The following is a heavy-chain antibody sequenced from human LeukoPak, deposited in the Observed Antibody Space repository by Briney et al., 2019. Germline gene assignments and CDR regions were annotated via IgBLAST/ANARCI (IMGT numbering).Heavy chain of an antibody. Sequence: GGSLRLSCVASGFTFSNYWMHWVRQPPGKGLVWVSRIYVDGRTTNYADSVKGRFTISRDNAKNAVYLEMNGLSVEDTATYYCIRDFRSADLWGQGTLVTVTS. CDR3: IRDFRSADL. V-gene: IGHV3-74*01. CDR1: GFTFSNYW. J-gene: IGHJ5*02. CDR2: IYVDGRTT.